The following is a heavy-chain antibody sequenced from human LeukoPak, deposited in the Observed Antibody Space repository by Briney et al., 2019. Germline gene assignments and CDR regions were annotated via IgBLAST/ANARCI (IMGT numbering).Heavy chain of an antibody. CDR3: ARTYTSGWCAN. CDR1: GSRFTDFW. Sequence: GKSLKISYKASGSRFTDFWIGWVRQLPGKGLEWMGNIHPADSDTRYSPSFHGHVTISADKSINTAYLQWTSLNASDTAMYYCARTYTSGWCANWGQGTLVTVSS. V-gene: IGHV5-51*01. J-gene: IGHJ4*02. D-gene: IGHD6-13*01. CDR2: IHPADSDT.